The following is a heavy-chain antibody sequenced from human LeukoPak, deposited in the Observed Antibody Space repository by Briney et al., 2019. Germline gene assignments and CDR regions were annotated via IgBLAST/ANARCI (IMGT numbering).Heavy chain of an antibody. CDR2: INQDESAK. D-gene: IGHD3-9*01. Sequence: GSLRLSCAASGFTFSTLWMSWVRQAPGRGLEWVANINQDESAKYYLNSVEGRFTVSRDNGKNTLYLQMNSLRAEDTAVYYCARVGLYYDILTGEDYWGQGTLVTVSS. V-gene: IGHV3-7*01. CDR1: GFTFSTLW. J-gene: IGHJ4*02. CDR3: ARVGLYYDILTGEDY.